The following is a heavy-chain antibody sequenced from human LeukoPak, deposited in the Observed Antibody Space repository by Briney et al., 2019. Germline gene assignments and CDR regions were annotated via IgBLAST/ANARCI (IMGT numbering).Heavy chain of an antibody. CDR2: IKQDGSEK. Sequence: QPGGSLRLSCAASGFTFSSYWMSWVRQAPGKGLEWVANIKQDGSEKYYVDSVKGRFTISRDNAKNSLYLQMNSLRAEDTAVYYCARLSYYDSSGYYYGGWGQGTLVTVSS. V-gene: IGHV3-7*01. CDR1: GFTFSSYW. J-gene: IGHJ4*02. D-gene: IGHD3-22*01. CDR3: ARLSYYDSSGYYYGG.